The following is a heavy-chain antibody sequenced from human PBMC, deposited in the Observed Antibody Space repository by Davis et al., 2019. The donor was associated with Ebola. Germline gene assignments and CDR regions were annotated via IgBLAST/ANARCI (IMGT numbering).Heavy chain of an antibody. CDR1: GFTFSSYW. J-gene: IGHJ4*02. CDR2: IKQDGSDK. Sequence: GESLKIFCAASGFTFSSYWMSWVRQAPGKGLEWVANIKQDGSDKYYVDSVKGRFTISRDNAKNSLYLQMNSLRAEDTALYYCARVALAGFDHWGQGTLITVSS. D-gene: IGHD6-19*01. V-gene: IGHV3-7*03. CDR3: ARVALAGFDH.